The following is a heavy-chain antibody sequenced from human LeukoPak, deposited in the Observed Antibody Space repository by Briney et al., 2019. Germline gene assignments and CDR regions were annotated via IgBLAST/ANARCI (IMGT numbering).Heavy chain of an antibody. V-gene: IGHV5-51*01. CDR2: LDPVASAT. Sequence: GESLKISCQGSGSTFTSYWIGWVPQIPGKGLGWMAILDPVASATSYSPSSQAPFPISADKPISTCYRQCSALKASPTPMYYCARLPNFWGQGTLVTVSS. D-gene: IGHD5-24*01. CDR3: ARLPNF. J-gene: IGHJ4*02. CDR1: GSTFTSYW.